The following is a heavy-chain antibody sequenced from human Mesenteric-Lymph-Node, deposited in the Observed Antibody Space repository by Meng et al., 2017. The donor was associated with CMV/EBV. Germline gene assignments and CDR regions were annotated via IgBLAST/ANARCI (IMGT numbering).Heavy chain of an antibody. Sequence: GESLKISCAASGYMFSSYDMYWVRQAPGKGLEWVAFIRYDGSTEDFAASVKGRFTISRDNSKSMLFLQMNSLRAEDTAVYYCGKRGGYWGQGTLVTVSS. CDR1: GYMFSSYD. D-gene: IGHD3-16*01. CDR3: GKRGGY. V-gene: IGHV3-30*02. J-gene: IGHJ4*02. CDR2: IRYDGSTE.